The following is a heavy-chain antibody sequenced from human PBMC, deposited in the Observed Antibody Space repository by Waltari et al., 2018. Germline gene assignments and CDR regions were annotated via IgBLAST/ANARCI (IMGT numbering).Heavy chain of an antibody. J-gene: IGHJ4*02. Sequence: EVQLVESGGVVVQPGGSLRLSCAASGFTFDDYTMHWVRQAPGKGLEWVSLISWDGGSTDYADSVKGRFTISRDNSKNSLYLQMNSLRTEDTALYYCATLANNWNDFDYWGQGTLVTVSS. CDR3: ATLANNWNDFDY. V-gene: IGHV3-43*01. CDR1: GFTFDDYT. D-gene: IGHD1-1*01. CDR2: ISWDGGST.